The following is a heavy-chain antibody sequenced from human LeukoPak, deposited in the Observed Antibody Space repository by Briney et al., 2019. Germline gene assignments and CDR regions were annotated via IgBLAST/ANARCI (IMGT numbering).Heavy chain of an antibody. CDR1: GFTFSSYA. CDR3: ARGILNCSGGSCYSVDYYYYYGMDV. CDR2: ISSNGGST. D-gene: IGHD2-15*01. J-gene: IGHJ6*02. V-gene: IGHV3-64*01. Sequence: GGSLRLSCAASGFTFSSYATHWVRQAPGKGLEYVSAISSNGGSTYYANSVKGRFTISRDNSKNTLYLQMGSLRAEDMAVYYCARGILNCSGGSCYSVDYYYYYGMDVWGQGTTVTVSS.